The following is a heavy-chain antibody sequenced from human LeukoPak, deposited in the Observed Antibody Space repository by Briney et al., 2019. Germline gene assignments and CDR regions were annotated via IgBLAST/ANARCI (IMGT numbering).Heavy chain of an antibody. Sequence: GASVKVSCKASGGTFSSYAISWVRQAPGQGLEWMGGILPICGTANDAQKFQGRVTNTPEESTRTASMYLSNLRSGDTAGHYCTSSVSAAISYFCGMDVGGQGTTVTVSS. CDR2: ILPICGTA. D-gene: IGHD2-2*02. CDR1: GGTFSSYA. CDR3: TSSVSAAISYFCGMDV. V-gene: IGHV1-69*13. J-gene: IGHJ6*02.